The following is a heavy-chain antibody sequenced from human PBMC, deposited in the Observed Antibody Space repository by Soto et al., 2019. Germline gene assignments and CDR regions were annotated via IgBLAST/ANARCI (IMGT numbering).Heavy chain of an antibody. CDR2: ISRDGRGE. J-gene: IGHJ1*01. CDR1: GFNFANFG. CDR3: AKEENQNYDVDH. Sequence: QVQLVESGGGVVQPGGSLTISCVGSGFNFANFGIQWIRQAPGKGLEWVAIISRDGRGEHFADSVKGRFAISKDNSKNTVYLQMTGLRPDDTAVYQGAKEENQNYDVDHWGQGTLVTVST. V-gene: IGHV3-30*18. D-gene: IGHD3-3*01.